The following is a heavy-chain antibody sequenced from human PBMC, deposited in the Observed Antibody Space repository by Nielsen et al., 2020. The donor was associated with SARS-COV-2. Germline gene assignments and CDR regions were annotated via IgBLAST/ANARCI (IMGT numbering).Heavy chain of an antibody. V-gene: IGHV3-74*03. D-gene: IGHD3-22*01. CDR3: ARLRDDGYYFDTGPYDY. Sequence: GESLKISCAASGFTFSDYRMHWVRHAPGKGLVWVSHINPDETKKTYADSVKGRFTISRDNAKNTLYLQMNSLRAEDTAVYYCARLRDDGYYFDTGPYDYWGQGTLVTVSS. CDR2: INPDETKK. J-gene: IGHJ4*02. CDR1: GFTFSDYR.